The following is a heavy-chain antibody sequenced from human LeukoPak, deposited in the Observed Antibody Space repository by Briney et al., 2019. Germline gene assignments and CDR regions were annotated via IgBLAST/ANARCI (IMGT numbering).Heavy chain of an antibody. Sequence: HPGGSLRLSCAASGFTVSSNYMSWVRQTPGKGLEWVSVIYIGGSTYYADFVKGRFTISRDNSKNTVYLQMNSLRAEDTAVCYCATIYTYGFDYWGQGTLLTVSS. J-gene: IGHJ4*02. CDR1: GFTVSSNY. CDR2: IYIGGST. V-gene: IGHV3-66*01. D-gene: IGHD5-18*01. CDR3: ATIYTYGFDY.